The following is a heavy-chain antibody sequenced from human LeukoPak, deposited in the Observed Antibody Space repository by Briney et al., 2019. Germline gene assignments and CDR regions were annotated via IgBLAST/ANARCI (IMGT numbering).Heavy chain of an antibody. CDR1: GFNFDRYT. D-gene: IGHD3-10*02. CDR3: AKELDTMFFDY. J-gene: IGHJ4*02. Sequence: GGSLRLSCATSGFNFDRYTIHWVRQAPGKGLEWVSLAGWAGGTTFYSDSVRGRFTISRDSGRKSVYLQMNSLTTDGTAFYFCAKELDTMFFDYWGQGALVTVSS. CDR2: AGWAGGTT. V-gene: IGHV3-43*01.